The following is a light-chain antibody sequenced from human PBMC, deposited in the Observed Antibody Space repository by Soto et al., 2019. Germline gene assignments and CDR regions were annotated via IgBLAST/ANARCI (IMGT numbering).Light chain of an antibody. J-gene: IGLJ1*01. CDR1: NSNIGSNY. Sequence: QSVLTQPPSVSAAPGQRVTISCSGRNSNIGSNYVSWYQQLPGTAPKLVIYDNNVRPPGIPDRFSGSKSGTSATLGITGLQTGDEADYYSGTWDGSLSAYVFGTGTKVTVL. CDR2: DNN. V-gene: IGLV1-51*01. CDR3: GTWDGSLSAYV.